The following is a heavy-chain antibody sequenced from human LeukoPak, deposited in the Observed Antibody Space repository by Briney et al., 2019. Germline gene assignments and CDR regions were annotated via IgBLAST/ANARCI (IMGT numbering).Heavy chain of an antibody. CDR3: ARDGGEFSNWFDP. CDR1: GGTFSSYA. J-gene: IGHJ5*02. Sequence: ASVKVSCKASGGTFSSYAISWVRQAPGQGLEWMGRIIPIFGTANYAQKLQGRVTMTTDTSTSTAYMELRSLRSDDTAVYYCARDGGEFSNWFDPWGQGTLVTVSS. V-gene: IGHV1-69*05. D-gene: IGHD2-21*01. CDR2: IIPIFGTA.